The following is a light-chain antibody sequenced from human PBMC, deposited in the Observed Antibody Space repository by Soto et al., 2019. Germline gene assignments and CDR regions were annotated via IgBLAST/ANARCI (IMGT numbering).Light chain of an antibody. J-gene: IGLJ2*01. V-gene: IGLV2-8*01. CDR1: SSDVGGYNY. CDR3: SSYAGSNGVV. CDR2: DVS. Sequence: ALTQPPSASGSPGQSVTISCTGTSSDVGGYNYVSWYQQHPGKAPKLMIYDVSKRPSGVPDRFSGSKSGNTASLTVSGLQAEDEADYYCSSYAGSNGVVFGGGTQLTVL.